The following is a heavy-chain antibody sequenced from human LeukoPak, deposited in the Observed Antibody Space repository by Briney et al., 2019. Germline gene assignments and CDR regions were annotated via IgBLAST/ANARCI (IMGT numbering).Heavy chain of an antibody. V-gene: IGHV3-9*01. CDR1: GFTFDDYA. CDR2: ISWNSGSI. J-gene: IGHJ4*02. CDR3: AKDIGPYCNYGFDY. Sequence: GGSLRLSCAASGFTFDDYAMHWVRQAPGKGLEWVSGISWNSGSIGYADSVKGRFTISRDNAKNSLYLQMNSLRAEDTALYYCAKDIGPYCNYGFDYWGQGTLVSVSS. D-gene: IGHD4-11*01.